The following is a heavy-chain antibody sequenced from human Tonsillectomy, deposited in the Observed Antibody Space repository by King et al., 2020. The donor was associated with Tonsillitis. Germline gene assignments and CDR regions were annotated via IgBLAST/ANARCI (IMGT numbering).Heavy chain of an antibody. CDR3: AXAREWQGGHYYGXGSYRVPXX. D-gene: IGHD3-10*01. Sequence: VQLVESGGGLVQPGGSLRLSCAASGFTFSSYAMSWVRQAPGKGLEWVSAXSGSGGSTYYADSVKGRFTISRDNSKNTLYLQMNXLRAEDTAVYYCAXAREWQGGHYYGXGSYRVPXXWGXXXXVTXSS. J-gene: IGHJ1*01. CDR2: XSGSGGST. V-gene: IGHV3-23*04. CDR1: GFTFSSYA.